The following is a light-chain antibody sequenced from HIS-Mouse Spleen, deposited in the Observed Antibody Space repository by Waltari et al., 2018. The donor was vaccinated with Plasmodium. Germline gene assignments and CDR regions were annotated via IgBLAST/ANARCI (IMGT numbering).Light chain of an antibody. J-gene: IGLJ2*01. CDR3: QAWDSSTAWV. Sequence: SYELTQPPSVSVSPGQTASITCPGDKLGDKYACWYQQKPGPSPVLVMYQDSERPSGIPGRFYGSNAGNTATLTISGTQAMDEADYYCQAWDSSTAWVFGGGTKLTVL. CDR1: KLGDKY. V-gene: IGLV3-1*01. CDR2: QDS.